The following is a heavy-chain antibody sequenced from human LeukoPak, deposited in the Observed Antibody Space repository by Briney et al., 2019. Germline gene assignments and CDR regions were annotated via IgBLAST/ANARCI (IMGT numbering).Heavy chain of an antibody. CDR1: GGSISSGSYY. Sequence: SQTLSLTCTVSGGSISSGSYYWSWVRQPAGKGLEWIGRIYTRGSTNYNPSLKSRVTISVDTSENQFSLKLSSVTAADTAGYYCARVVVVPAAIFYYYYYMDVWGKGTTVTVSS. J-gene: IGHJ6*03. CDR3: ARVVVVPAAIFYYYYYMDV. CDR2: IYTRGST. V-gene: IGHV4-61*02. D-gene: IGHD2-2*01.